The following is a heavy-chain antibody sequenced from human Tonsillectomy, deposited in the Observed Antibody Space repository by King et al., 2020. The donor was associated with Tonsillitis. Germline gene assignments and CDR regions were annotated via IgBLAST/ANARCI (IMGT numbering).Heavy chain of an antibody. CDR3: ARGTNYYGSGSYYPFNDFDI. J-gene: IGHJ3*02. CDR1: GGSFSGSY. CDR2: INQSGST. D-gene: IGHD3-10*01. V-gene: IGHV4-34*01. Sequence: VQLQQWGAGLLKPSETLSLTCTVYGGSFSGSYWSWIRQPPGKGLEWIGEINQSGSTDYNPSLKSRVTISVDTSKNQFSLKLSSVTAADTAVYYCARGTNYYGSGSYYPFNDFDIWGQGTMVTVSS.